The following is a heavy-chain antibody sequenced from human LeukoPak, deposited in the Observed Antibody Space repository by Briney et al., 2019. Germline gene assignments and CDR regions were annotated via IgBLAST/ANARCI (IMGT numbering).Heavy chain of an antibody. D-gene: IGHD3-22*01. J-gene: IGHJ4*02. V-gene: IGHV3-49*04. CDR1: GFTFSSYE. Sequence: PGGSLRLSCAASGFTFSSYEMNWVRQAPGKGLQWVGFIRSKAYGGTTEYAASVKGRFIISRDDSKSIAYLQMNSLKTEETAIYYCTTLTMMIGAHDDYWGQGILVTVSS. CDR2: IRSKAYGGTT. CDR3: TTLTMMIGAHDDY.